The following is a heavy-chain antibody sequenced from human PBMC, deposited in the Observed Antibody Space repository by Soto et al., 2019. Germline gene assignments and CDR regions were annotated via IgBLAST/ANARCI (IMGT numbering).Heavy chain of an antibody. V-gene: IGHV3-7*03. J-gene: IGHJ4*02. D-gene: IGHD5-18*01. CDR2: INKNGGEK. Sequence: GGSRRRSWAASGFTFSSYSMSWGRQAPGKGLEWVANINKNGGEKYYVDSVKGRFTISRDNAKNSLYLQMNSLRAEDTAVYYCARPWDTAMVSTWNYWGQGTLVTVSS. CDR3: ARPWDTAMVSTWNY. CDR1: GFTFSSYS.